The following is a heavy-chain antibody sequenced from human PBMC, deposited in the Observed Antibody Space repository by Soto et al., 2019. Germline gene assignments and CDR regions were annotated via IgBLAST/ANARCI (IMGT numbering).Heavy chain of an antibody. CDR3: ARGPEYNWNHNWFDP. CDR1: GYSFTSYW. D-gene: IGHD1-20*01. Sequence: GESLKISCKGSGYSFTSYWIGWVRQMPGKGLEWMGIIYPGDSDTRYSPSFQGQVTISADKSISTAYLQWSSLKASDTAMYYCARGPEYNWNHNWFDPWGQGTLVTVSS. V-gene: IGHV5-51*01. CDR2: IYPGDSDT. J-gene: IGHJ5*02.